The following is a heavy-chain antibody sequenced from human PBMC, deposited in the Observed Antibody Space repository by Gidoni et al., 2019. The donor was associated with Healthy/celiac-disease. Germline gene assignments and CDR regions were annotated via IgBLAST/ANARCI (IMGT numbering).Heavy chain of an antibody. Sequence: EVQLLESGGGLVQPGGSLRLSCAASGFTFSSYAMSWVRQAPGKGLEWVSAISGSGGSTYYADSVKGRFTISRDNSKNTLYLQMNSLRAEDTAVYYCAKVGYDILTGYYTPAYYYYMDVWGKGTTVTVSS. CDR2: ISGSGGST. J-gene: IGHJ6*03. CDR1: GFTFSSYA. CDR3: AKVGYDILTGYYTPAYYYYMDV. D-gene: IGHD3-9*01. V-gene: IGHV3-23*01.